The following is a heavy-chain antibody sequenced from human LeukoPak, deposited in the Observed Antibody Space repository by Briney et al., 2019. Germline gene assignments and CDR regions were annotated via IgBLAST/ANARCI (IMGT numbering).Heavy chain of an antibody. Sequence: SETLSLTCSVSGGSINNYYWSWIRQPPGKGLEWIGFIYYSGITNYNPSLKSRVTISVDTSKNQFSLKLKSLTGADTAVYYCATASGYCPSGVCNGEYYFDSWGRGTLVTFS. J-gene: IGHJ4*02. D-gene: IGHD2-8*01. CDR3: ATASGYCPSGVCNGEYYFDS. CDR1: GGSINNYY. CDR2: IYYSGIT. V-gene: IGHV4-59*01.